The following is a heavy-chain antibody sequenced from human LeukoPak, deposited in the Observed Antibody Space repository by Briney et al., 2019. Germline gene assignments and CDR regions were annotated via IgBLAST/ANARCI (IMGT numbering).Heavy chain of an antibody. V-gene: IGHV3-48*03. J-gene: IGHJ6*02. D-gene: IGHD3-10*01. Sequence: GGSLRLSCAASGFTFSSYEMNWVRQAPGKGLEWVSYISSSGSTIYYADSVKGRFTISRDNAKNSLFLQMNSLRAEDTAVYYCARDPLWFGDYYGMGVWGQGTTVTVSS. CDR2: ISSSGSTI. CDR3: ARDPLWFGDYYGMGV. CDR1: GFTFSSYE.